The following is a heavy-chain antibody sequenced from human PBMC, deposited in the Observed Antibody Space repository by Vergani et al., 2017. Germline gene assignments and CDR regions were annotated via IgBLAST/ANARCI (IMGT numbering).Heavy chain of an antibody. CDR3: AKGVYCSSTSCYEGRGYYYDMSV. CDR2: ISGSGGNT. V-gene: IGHV3-23*01. CDR1: GFTFSSYA. J-gene: IGHJ6*02. Sequence: EVQLLESGGGLVQPGGSLRLSCAASGFTFSSYAMSWVRQVPGKGLEWVSGISGSGGNTYYANSVKGRFTTSRDNSKNTLYLQMNSLRADDTAVYYCAKGVYCSSTSCYEGRGYYYDMSVWGQGTTVTFSS. D-gene: IGHD2-2*01.